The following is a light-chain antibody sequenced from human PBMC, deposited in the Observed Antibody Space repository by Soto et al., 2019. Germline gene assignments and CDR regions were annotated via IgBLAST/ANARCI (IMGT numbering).Light chain of an antibody. CDR2: GNS. CDR1: SSNIGAGYD. Sequence: QSVLTQPPSVSGAPGQRVTISCTGNSSNIGAGYDVHWYQQLPGTAPKHLIYGNSNRPSGVPDRFSGSKSGTSASLDITGLQAEDEADYYCQSYDSSLSGYVFGTGTKVTVL. V-gene: IGLV1-40*01. J-gene: IGLJ1*01. CDR3: QSYDSSLSGYV.